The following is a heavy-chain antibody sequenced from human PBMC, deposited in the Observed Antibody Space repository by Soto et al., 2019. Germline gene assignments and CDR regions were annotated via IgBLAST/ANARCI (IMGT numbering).Heavy chain of an antibody. CDR1: GFTFSSHA. V-gene: IGHV3-23*01. J-gene: IGHJ4*01. D-gene: IGHD3-10*01. CDR2: ASGDGYAS. CDR3: AKRHYYGSGSFALAT. Sequence: EVRLLEAGGGLVQPGGSLRLSCAGSGFTFSSHAMSWFRQAPGKGLEWVSSASGDGYASDYADSVKGRFTVSRHNSKNTLYLQMNSLRAEDTAVYYCAKRHYYGSGSFALATWGQGNLVTVSS.